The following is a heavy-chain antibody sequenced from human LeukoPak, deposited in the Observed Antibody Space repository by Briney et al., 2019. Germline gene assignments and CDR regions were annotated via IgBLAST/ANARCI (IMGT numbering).Heavy chain of an antibody. CDR2: IWYDGSNT. V-gene: IGHV3-33*08. D-gene: IGHD1-14*01. Sequence: GGSLRLSCAASGFTFDDYGMSWVRQAPGKGLEWVAVIWYDGSNTYYADSVKGRFTISRDNSKNTLYLQMSSLRAEDTAVYYCARDGYNDAFDIWGQGTMVTVSS. J-gene: IGHJ3*02. CDR1: GFTFDDYG. CDR3: ARDGYNDAFDI.